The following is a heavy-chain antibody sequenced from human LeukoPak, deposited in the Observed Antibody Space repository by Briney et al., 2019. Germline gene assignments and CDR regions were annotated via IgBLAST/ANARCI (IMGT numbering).Heavy chain of an antibody. V-gene: IGHV1-69*05. CDR1: GGTFISYA. D-gene: IGHD5-18*01. CDR2: IIPIFGTA. Sequence: ASVKVSCKASGGTFISYAISWVRQAPGQGVEWMGRIIPIFGTAKNAQKFQGRGTSTTEESTRTAYMEMRRLRSEDTAVYYSARDEGGYSYGRVDYWGQGTLVTVSS. CDR3: ARDEGGYSYGRVDY. J-gene: IGHJ4*02.